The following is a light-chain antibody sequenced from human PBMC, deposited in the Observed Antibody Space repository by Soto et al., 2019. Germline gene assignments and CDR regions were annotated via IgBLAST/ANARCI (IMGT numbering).Light chain of an antibody. V-gene: IGKV3-15*01. CDR1: QSVTTN. CDR3: QQYNNWPPWT. J-gene: IGKJ1*01. CDR2: GAS. Sequence: EVVMTQSPATLSVSPGERATLSCRASQSVTTNMAWYQQKPGQAPRLLIYGASTRATGIPGRFSGSGSGTDFTLTISSLQSEDFAVYYCQQYNNWPPWTFGQGTKLDIK.